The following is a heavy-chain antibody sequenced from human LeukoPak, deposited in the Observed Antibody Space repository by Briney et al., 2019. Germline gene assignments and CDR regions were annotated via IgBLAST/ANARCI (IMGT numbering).Heavy chain of an antibody. V-gene: IGHV1-18*01. D-gene: IGHD4-23*01. CDR3: ARSVVNTIYFDY. CDR1: GYTFINYG. Sequence: ASVKVSCKASGYTFINYGISWVRQAPGQGLEWMGWISAYNGNTNYAQKLQGRVTMTTDTSTSTAYMELRSLRSDDTAVYYCARSVVNTIYFDYWGQGTLVTVSS. CDR2: ISAYNGNT. J-gene: IGHJ4*02.